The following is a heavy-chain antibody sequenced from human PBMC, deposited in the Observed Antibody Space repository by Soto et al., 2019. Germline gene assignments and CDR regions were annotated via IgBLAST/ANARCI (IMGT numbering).Heavy chain of an antibody. D-gene: IGHD3-10*01. CDR3: ARFAMVRPNDY. CDR2: ISPYNGNT. CDR1: GYIFTTYG. Sequence: QVHLVQSGAEVKKPGASVKVSCKASGYIFTTYGISWVRQAPGQGLEWMGWISPYNGNTNYAQKFQGRXTXTXXASTNTAYMELRSLRSDDTAVYYCARFAMVRPNDYWGQGTLVTVSS. V-gene: IGHV1-18*01. J-gene: IGHJ4*02.